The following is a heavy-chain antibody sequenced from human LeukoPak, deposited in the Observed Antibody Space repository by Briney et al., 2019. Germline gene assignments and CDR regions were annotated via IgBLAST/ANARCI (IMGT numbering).Heavy chain of an antibody. CDR2: IWYDGSQK. CDR1: GFNFRNYG. Sequence: GGSLRLSCAASGFNFRNYGMHWVRQAPGKGLEWLAIIWYDGSQKYYADSMKGRFTISRDNSKNTLYLQMNSLRAEDTATYHCARELFPEDALDIWGQGTMVTVSS. D-gene: IGHD2/OR15-2a*01. J-gene: IGHJ3*02. V-gene: IGHV3-33*01. CDR3: ARELFPEDALDI.